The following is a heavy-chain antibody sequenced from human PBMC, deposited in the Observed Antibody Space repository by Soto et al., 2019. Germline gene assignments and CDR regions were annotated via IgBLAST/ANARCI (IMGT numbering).Heavy chain of an antibody. D-gene: IGHD3-16*01. J-gene: IGHJ4*02. CDR3: TTQGGGDDIYFDY. CDR1: GFSFSDAW. V-gene: IGHV3-15*01. CDR2: IKSKSDGETT. Sequence: EVQLVESGGGLVQPGGSLRLSCAASGFSFSDAWMIWVRQAPGKGLQWVGRIKSKSDGETTVYAAPVKGRFAISRDDSKKTVYLRMNSLKTEDTATYFCTTQGGGDDIYFDYWGQGTLVAVSS.